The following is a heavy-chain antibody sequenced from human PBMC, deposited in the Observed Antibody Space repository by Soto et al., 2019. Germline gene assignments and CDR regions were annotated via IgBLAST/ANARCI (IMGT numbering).Heavy chain of an antibody. D-gene: IGHD2-15*01. CDR3: AKFGFSVFIGRGFGGKKSLYYGLDV. V-gene: IGHV3-23*01. CDR2: ISGSGDKT. J-gene: IGHJ6*02. CDR1: GFTFSSYA. Sequence: GGSLRLSCAASGFTFSSYAMSWVRQAPGKGLEWVSSISGSGDKTYYADSVKGRFTISRDNSKNTLDLQMNSLRVEDTAVYYCAKFGFSVFIGRGFGGKKSLYYGLDVWGQGTTVTVSS.